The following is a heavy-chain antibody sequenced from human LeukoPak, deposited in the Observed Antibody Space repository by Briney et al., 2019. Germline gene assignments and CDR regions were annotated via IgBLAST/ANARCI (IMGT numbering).Heavy chain of an antibody. CDR1: GFTFSSYW. V-gene: IGHV3-7*01. CDR3: ARAPGYDILTGEGIDAFDI. J-gene: IGHJ3*02. D-gene: IGHD3-9*01. CDR2: IKQDGSEK. Sequence: GGSLRLSCAASGFTFSSYWMSWVRQAPGKGLEWVANIKQDGSEKYYVDSVKGRFTISRDNAKNSLYLQMNSLRAEDTAVYYCARAPGYDILTGEGIDAFDIWGQGTMVTVSS.